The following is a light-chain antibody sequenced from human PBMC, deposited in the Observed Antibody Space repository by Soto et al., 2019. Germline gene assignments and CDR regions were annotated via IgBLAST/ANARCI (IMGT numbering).Light chain of an antibody. CDR2: GAS. CDR3: QQYNYWPVT. Sequence: EIVMTQSPATLAVSPGETTRLSCRASQSINSDVAWYQQKLGQTPRLLIHGASTRATGIAARFSGSGSGTEFTLTISGLQSEDFATYYCQQYNYWPVTFGGGTKVEIK. CDR1: QSINSD. J-gene: IGKJ4*01. V-gene: IGKV3-15*01.